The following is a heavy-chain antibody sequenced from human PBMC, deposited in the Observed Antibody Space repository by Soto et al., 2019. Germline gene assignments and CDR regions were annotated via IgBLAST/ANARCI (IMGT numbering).Heavy chain of an antibody. CDR2: IYYSGST. CDR3: ARHRDIVVVPAAEGGNWFDP. CDR1: GGSISSYY. V-gene: IGHV4-59*08. D-gene: IGHD2-2*01. Sequence: ETLSLTCTVSGGSISSYYWSWIRQPPGKGLEWIGYIYYSGSTNYNPSLKSRVTISVDTSKNQFSLKLSSVTAADTAVYYCARHRDIVVVPAAEGGNWFDPWGQGTLVTVSS. J-gene: IGHJ5*02.